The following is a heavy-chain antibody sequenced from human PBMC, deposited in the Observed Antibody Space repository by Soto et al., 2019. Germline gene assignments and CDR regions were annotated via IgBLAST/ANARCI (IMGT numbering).Heavy chain of an antibody. CDR1: GYTFTSYG. J-gene: IGHJ4*02. Sequence: ASVKVSCKASGYTFTSYGISWVRQAPGQGLEWMGWISGFNDDTNHAQKLQGRVTMTKDTSTSTAYMELRSLKSEDTAVYYCARGRPQRYYDSSGYPYYFDYWGQGTLVTVSS. CDR3: ARGRPQRYYDSSGYPYYFDY. V-gene: IGHV1-18*01. CDR2: ISGFNDDT. D-gene: IGHD3-22*01.